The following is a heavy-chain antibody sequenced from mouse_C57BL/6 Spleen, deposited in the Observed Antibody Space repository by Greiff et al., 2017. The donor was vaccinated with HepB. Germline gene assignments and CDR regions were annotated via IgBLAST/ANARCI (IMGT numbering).Heavy chain of an antibody. V-gene: IGHV5-17*01. CDR2: ISSGGSTI. Sequence: EVHLVESGGGLVKPGGSLKLSCAASGFTFSDYGMHWVRQAPEKGLEWVAYISSGGSTIYYADTVKGRFTISRDNAKNTLFLQMTSLRSEDTAMYYCARGPQLGFDYWGQGTTLTVSS. CDR1: GFTFSDYG. J-gene: IGHJ2*01. CDR3: ARGPQLGFDY. D-gene: IGHD4-1*02.